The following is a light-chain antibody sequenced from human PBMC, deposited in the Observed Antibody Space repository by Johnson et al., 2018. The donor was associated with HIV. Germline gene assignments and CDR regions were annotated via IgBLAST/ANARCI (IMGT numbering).Light chain of an antibody. CDR3: GTWDSSLSAGV. CDR2: DNN. V-gene: IGLV1-51*01. Sequence: QAVLTQPPSVSAAPGQKVTISCSGSSSNIGNNYVSWYQQLPGTAPKLLIYDNNKRPSGIPDRFSGSKSGSSATLGRTGLQTGDEADYYCGTWDSSLSAGVFGTGTKVTVL. J-gene: IGLJ1*01. CDR1: SSNIGNNY.